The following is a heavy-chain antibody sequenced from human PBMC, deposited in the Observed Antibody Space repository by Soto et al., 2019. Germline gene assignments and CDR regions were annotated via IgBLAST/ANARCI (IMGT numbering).Heavy chain of an antibody. CDR1: GGPISSSSYY. CDR2: IYYSGST. Sequence: SETLSLTCTVSGGPISSSSYYWGWIRQPPGKGLEWIGSIYYSGSTYYNPSLKSRVTISVDTSKNQFSLKLSSVTAADTAVYYCARLEDYYDSSGYYKIDAFDIWGQGTMVT. CDR3: ARLEDYYDSSGYYKIDAFDI. J-gene: IGHJ3*02. D-gene: IGHD3-22*01. V-gene: IGHV4-39*01.